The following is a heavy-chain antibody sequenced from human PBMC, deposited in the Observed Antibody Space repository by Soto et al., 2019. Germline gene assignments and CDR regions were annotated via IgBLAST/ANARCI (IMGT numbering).Heavy chain of an antibody. V-gene: IGHV1-2*04. CDR2: INPNSGGT. J-gene: IGHJ3*02. CDR1: GYTFTGYY. CDR3: ARASPQLGIDAFDI. D-gene: IGHD1-1*01. Sequence: ASVKVSCKASGYTFTGYYMHWVRQAPGQGLEWMGWINPNSGGTNYAQKFQGWVTMTRDTSISTAYIELSRLRSDDTAVYYCARASPQLGIDAFDIWGQGTMVTVSS.